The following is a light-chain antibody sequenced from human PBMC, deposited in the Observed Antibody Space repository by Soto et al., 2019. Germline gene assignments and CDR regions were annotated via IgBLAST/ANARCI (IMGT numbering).Light chain of an antibody. CDR1: QSISSY. CDR2: AAS. V-gene: IGKV1-39*01. J-gene: IGKJ1*01. CDR3: QQSYSTPWT. Sequence: IQMNQSPSSLSASVGDRVTITCRASQSISSYLNWYQQKPGIAPKLLIYAASSLQSGVPSRFSGSGSGTDFTLTIGSLQPEDFATYYCQQSYSTPWTFGQGTKVEIK.